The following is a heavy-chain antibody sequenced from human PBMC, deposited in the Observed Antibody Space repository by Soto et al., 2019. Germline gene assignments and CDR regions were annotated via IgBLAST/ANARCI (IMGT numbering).Heavy chain of an antibody. CDR3: ARDSRYRWNDSYSDYGMDV. V-gene: IGHV3-7*03. CDR2: IKQDGSEK. D-gene: IGHD1-1*01. J-gene: IGHJ6*02. Sequence: EVQLVESGGGLVQPGGSLRLSCAASGFTFSSYWMSWVRQAPGKGLEWVANIKQDGSEKYYVDSVKGRFTISRDNAKNSLYLQMNSLRAEDTAVYYCARDSRYRWNDSYSDYGMDVWGQGTTVTVSS. CDR1: GFTFSSYW.